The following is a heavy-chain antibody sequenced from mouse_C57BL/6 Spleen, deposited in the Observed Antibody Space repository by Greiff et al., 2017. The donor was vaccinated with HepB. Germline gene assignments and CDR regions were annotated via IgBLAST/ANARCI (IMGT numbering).Heavy chain of an antibody. CDR1: GYAFSSSW. Sequence: VQLQQSGPELVKPGASVKISCKASGYAFSSSWMNWVKQRPGKGLEWIGRIYPGDGDTNYNGKFKGKATLTADKSSSTAYMQLSSLTSGDSAVYFCARSEDDSYTYAMDYWGQGTSVTVSS. V-gene: IGHV1-82*01. D-gene: IGHD2-3*01. CDR3: ARSEDDSYTYAMDY. CDR2: IYPGDGDT. J-gene: IGHJ4*01.